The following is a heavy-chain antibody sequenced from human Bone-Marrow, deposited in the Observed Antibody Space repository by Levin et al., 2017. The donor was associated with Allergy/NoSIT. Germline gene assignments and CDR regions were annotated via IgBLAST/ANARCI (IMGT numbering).Heavy chain of an antibody. CDR3: ARLGDRGRVFSY. CDR2: IYYTGTT. CDR1: GGSVSDTNYF. V-gene: IGHV4-39*01. J-gene: IGHJ4*02. D-gene: IGHD3-10*01. Sequence: SETLSLTCTVSGGSVSDTNYFWGWVRQPPGKGLEWIANIYYTGTTYYSPSLKSRVTISVDTSRNQFSLNLRSLTATDTATYYCARLGDRGRVFSYWGQGTLVTVSS.